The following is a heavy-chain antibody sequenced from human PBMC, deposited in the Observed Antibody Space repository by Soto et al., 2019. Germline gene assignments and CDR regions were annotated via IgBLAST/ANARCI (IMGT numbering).Heavy chain of an antibody. CDR1: GYTFTSYA. CDR2: INAGNGNT. Sequence: GASVKVSCKASGYTFTSYAMHWVRQAPGQRLEWMGWINAGNGNTKYSQKFQGRVTITRDTSASTAYVELSSLRSEDTAVYYCASSYSNYALIDYYYYGMDVWGQGTTVPVSS. V-gene: IGHV1-3*01. D-gene: IGHD4-4*01. J-gene: IGHJ6*02. CDR3: ASSYSNYALIDYYYYGMDV.